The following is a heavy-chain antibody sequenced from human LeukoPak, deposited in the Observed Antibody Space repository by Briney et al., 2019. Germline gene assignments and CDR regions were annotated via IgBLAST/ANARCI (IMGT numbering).Heavy chain of an antibody. CDR3: AREDGYCSGGNCYSYFDS. V-gene: IGHV3-7*01. Sequence: PGGSLRLSCAASGFTFSHFWMSWVRQAPGKGLEWVAYIKKTGSETYYVDSVKGRFTITRDNTRSSPFLQMYSLRAEDTAVYFCAREDGYCSGGNCYSYFDSWGQGTLVTVSS. J-gene: IGHJ4*02. D-gene: IGHD2-15*01. CDR1: GFTFSHFW. CDR2: IKKTGSET.